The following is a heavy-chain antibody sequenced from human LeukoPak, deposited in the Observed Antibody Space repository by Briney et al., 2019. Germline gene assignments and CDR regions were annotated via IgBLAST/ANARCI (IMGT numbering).Heavy chain of an antibody. CDR2: ISAYNGNT. CDR3: ARDQSGEWELLSGWWFDP. CDR1: GYTLTELS. Sequence: ASVTVSCKVSGYTLTELSMHWVRQAPGQGLEWMGWISAYNGNTNYAQKLQGRVTMTTDTSTSTAYMELSNLRSEDTAVYYCARDQSGEWELLSGWWFDPWGQGTLVTVSS. D-gene: IGHD1-26*01. V-gene: IGHV1-18*01. J-gene: IGHJ5*02.